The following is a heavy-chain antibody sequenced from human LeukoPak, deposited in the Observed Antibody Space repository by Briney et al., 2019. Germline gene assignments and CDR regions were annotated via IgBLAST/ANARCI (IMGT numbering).Heavy chain of an antibody. V-gene: IGHV3-7*05. CDR3: ARDGYYYDSSGYYYYFDY. CDR1: GFTFSSYW. CDR2: RKQDGSEK. J-gene: IGHJ4*02. D-gene: IGHD3-22*01. Sequence: GGSLRLSCAASGFTFSSYWMSWVRQAPGKGLEWVANRKQDGSEKYYVDSVKGRFTISRDNAKNSLYLQMNSLRAEDTAVYYCARDGYYYDSSGYYYYFDYWGQGTLVTVSS.